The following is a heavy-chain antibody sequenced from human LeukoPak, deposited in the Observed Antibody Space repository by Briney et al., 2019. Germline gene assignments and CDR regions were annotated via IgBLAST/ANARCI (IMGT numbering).Heavy chain of an antibody. CDR3: TTGLYGSGSPIDY. CDR2: IKSKTDGGTT. Sequence: GGSLRLSCAASGFTFSDAWMNWVRQAPGKGLEWVGRIKSKTDGGTTDYAAPVKGRFTISRDDSKNTLYLQMNSLKTEDTAVYYCTTGLYGSGSPIDYWGQGTLVTVSS. D-gene: IGHD3-10*01. J-gene: IGHJ4*02. CDR1: GFTFSDAW. V-gene: IGHV3-15*01.